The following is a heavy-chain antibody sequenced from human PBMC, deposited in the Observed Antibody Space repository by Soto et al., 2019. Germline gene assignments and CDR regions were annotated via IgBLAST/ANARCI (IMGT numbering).Heavy chain of an antibody. J-gene: IGHJ6*02. V-gene: IGHV3-30*04. Sequence: GGSLRLSCAASGFTFSSYAMHWVRQAPGKGLEWVAVISYDGSNKYYADSVKGRFTISRDNSKNTLYLQMNSLRAEDTAVYYCAKDRRFSSIVVGYYYYGMDVWGQGTTVTVSS. CDR3: AKDRRFSSIVVGYYYYGMDV. CDR2: ISYDGSNK. CDR1: GFTFSSYA. D-gene: IGHD3-22*01.